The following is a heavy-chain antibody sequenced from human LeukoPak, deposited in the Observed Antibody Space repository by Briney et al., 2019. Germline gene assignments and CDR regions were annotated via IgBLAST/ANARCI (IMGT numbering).Heavy chain of an antibody. D-gene: IGHD6-13*01. CDR2: IYYSGIT. J-gene: IGHJ6*02. CDR3: ARAGSSSSFYGMDV. Sequence: SETLSLTCTVSGGSISSTSYYWGWIRQPPGKGLEWIGSIYYSGITYYNPSLKSRVTISVDTSKNQFSLKLSSVTAADTAVYYCARAGSSSSFYGMDVWGQGTTVTVSS. V-gene: IGHV4-39*07. CDR1: GGSISSTSYY.